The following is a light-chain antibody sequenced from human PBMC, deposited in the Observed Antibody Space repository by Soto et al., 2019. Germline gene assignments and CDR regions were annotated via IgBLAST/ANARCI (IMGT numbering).Light chain of an antibody. J-gene: IGKJ1*01. CDR3: QQYQNWPPT. CDR1: HFVSSN. CDR2: GAS. V-gene: IGKV3-15*01. Sequence: EIVLPPSPSTLSLTPGQGAPLSCMASHFVSSNYLAWYQQKPGQAPRLFIYGASTRATGIPAKFSGSGFGTEFTLSISSLQSEDFAVYYCQQYQNWPPTFGQGTKVDIK.